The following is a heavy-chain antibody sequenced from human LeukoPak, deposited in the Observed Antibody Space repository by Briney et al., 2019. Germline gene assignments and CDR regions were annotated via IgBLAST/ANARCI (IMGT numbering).Heavy chain of an antibody. Sequence: SETLSLTCTVSGGSISSYYWSWIRQPPGKGLEWIGYIYYSGSTNYNPSLKSRVTISVDTSKNQFSLKLSSVTAADTAVYYCARGWSSRGVYYYYYYMDVWGKGTTVTVSS. CDR1: GGSISSYY. J-gene: IGHJ6*03. V-gene: IGHV4-59*01. CDR2: IYYSGST. CDR3: ARGWSSRGVYYYYYYMDV. D-gene: IGHD2-15*01.